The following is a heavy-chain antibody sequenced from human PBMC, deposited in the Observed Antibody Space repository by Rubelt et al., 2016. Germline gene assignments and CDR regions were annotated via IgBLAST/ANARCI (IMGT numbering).Heavy chain of an antibody. J-gene: IGHJ6*02. Sequence: QVQLVQSGAEVKKPGSSVKVSCKASGGTFSSYAISWVRQAPGQGLEWMGGIIPILGNANYAQRFQGRVTMTADKSTMPAYMELSSLRSEDTAVYYCAIQYDFWSGRDPFVLNYKGMDVWGQGTTVTVSS. CDR2: IIPILGNA. CDR1: GGTFSSYA. D-gene: IGHD3-3*01. CDR3: AIQYDFWSGRDPFVLNYKGMDV. V-gene: IGHV1-69*06.